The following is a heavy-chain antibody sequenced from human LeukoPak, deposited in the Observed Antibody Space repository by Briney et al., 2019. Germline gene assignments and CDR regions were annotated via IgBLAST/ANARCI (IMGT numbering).Heavy chain of an antibody. CDR2: IPHSGTT. Sequence: PSETLSLTCTVSGGSISSYYWSWIRQAPGKGLEWIGSIPHSGTTYYNPSLKSRVTISLDTSRNHFSLKLSSLTAADTAVYFCSRELAGTTIHYWGQGTLVTVSS. V-gene: IGHV4-38-2*02. J-gene: IGHJ4*02. D-gene: IGHD1-7*01. CDR3: SRELAGTTIHY. CDR1: GGSISSYY.